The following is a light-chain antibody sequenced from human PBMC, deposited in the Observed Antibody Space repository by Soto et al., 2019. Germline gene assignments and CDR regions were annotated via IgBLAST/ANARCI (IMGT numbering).Light chain of an antibody. V-gene: IGKV3-15*01. Sequence: EIVMTQSPATLSVAPEERATLSCRASQSVSSNLAWYQQKPGQAPRLLIYGASTRATDIPARFSGSGSGTEFTLTISSLQSEDFAVYYCRQYNNWPLFGGGTKVEIK. CDR1: QSVSSN. CDR3: RQYNNWPL. J-gene: IGKJ4*01. CDR2: GAS.